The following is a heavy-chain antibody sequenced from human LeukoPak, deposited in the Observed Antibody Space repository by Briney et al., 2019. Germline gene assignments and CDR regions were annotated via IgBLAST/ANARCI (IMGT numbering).Heavy chain of an antibody. J-gene: IGHJ6*02. CDR1: GFTFSSYA. V-gene: IGHV3-23*01. CDR2: ISGSGGST. CDR3: AKDPNYYGSGSYYIDPGYYGMDV. Sequence: GGSLRLSCAASGFTFSSYAMSWVRQAPGKGLGWVSAISGSGGSTYYADSVKGRFTISRDNSKNTLYLQMNSLRAEDTAVYYCAKDPNYYGSGSYYIDPGYYGMDVWGQGTTVTVSS. D-gene: IGHD3-10*01.